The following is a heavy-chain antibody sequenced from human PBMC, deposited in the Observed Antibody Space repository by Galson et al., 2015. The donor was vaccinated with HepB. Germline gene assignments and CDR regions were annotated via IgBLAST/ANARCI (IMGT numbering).Heavy chain of an antibody. CDR3: ARAAGYLDYYYYYMDV. D-gene: IGHD1-1*01. V-gene: IGHV3-7*01. J-gene: IGHJ6*03. CDR2: IKQDGSEK. CDR1: GFTFSSYW. Sequence: SLRLSCAASGFTFSSYWMSWVRQAPGKGLEWVANIKQDGSEKYYVDSVKGRFTISRDNAKNSLYLQMNSLRAEDTAVYYCARAAGYLDYYYYYMDVWGKGTTVTVSS.